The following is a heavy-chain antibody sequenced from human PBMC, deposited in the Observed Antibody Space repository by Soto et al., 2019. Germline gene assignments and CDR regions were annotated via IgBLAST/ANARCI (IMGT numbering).Heavy chain of an antibody. V-gene: IGHV3-30*18. CDR2: ASYDGSYK. D-gene: IGHD5-12*01. CDR1: GFTFSSFG. CDR3: AKERSVVATTPDFDY. Sequence: QVQLVESRGGVVQPGRSLRLSCAASGFTFSSFGMHWVRQAPGKGLEWVAVASYDGSYKYYADSVKGRFTISRDNSKNTLYLHMNSLRAGDTAVYYCAKERSVVATTPDFDYWGPGTLVTVSS. J-gene: IGHJ4*02.